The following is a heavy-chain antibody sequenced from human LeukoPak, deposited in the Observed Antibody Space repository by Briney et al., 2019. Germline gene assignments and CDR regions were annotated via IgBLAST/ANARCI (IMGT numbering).Heavy chain of an antibody. V-gene: IGHV3-43*02. J-gene: IGHJ4*02. CDR3: AKQDGQLWLGLNY. CDR1: GFTFDDYA. CDR2: TSGDGGST. Sequence: GGPLRLSCAAYGFTFDDYAMHWVRQAPWKGLEWVSLTSGDGGSTHYADSVKGRFTISRDNSKNSLYLQMNSLRTEDTALYYCAKQDGQLWLGLNYWGQGTLVTVSS. D-gene: IGHD5-18*01.